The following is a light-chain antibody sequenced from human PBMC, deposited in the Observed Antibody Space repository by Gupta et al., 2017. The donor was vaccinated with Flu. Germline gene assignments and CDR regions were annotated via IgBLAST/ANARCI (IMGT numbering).Light chain of an antibody. CDR2: KAS. CDR1: QSISSW. V-gene: IGKV1-5*03. Sequence: DIQMTQSPSTLSASVGDRVTITCRASQSISSWLAWYQQKPGKAPKLLIYKASSLESGVPSRFSGSGSGTEFTLTISSLQPDDFATYYCQQYKRFRGSFGQGTKLEIK. CDR3: QQYKRFRGS. J-gene: IGKJ2*04.